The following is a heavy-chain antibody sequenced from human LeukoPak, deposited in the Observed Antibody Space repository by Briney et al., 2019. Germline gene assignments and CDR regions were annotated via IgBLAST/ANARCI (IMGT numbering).Heavy chain of an antibody. CDR2: IYYSGST. D-gene: IGHD2-2*02. CDR3: ARAGYQQLYYYYYYYMDV. Sequence: SQTLSLTCTVSGGSISSGDYYWSWIRQPPGKGLEWIGYIYYSGSTYYNPSLKSRVTISVDTSKNQFSLKLSSVTAADTAVYYCARAGYQQLYYYYYYYMDVWGKGTTVTVSS. CDR1: GGSISSGDYY. V-gene: IGHV4-30-4*08. J-gene: IGHJ6*03.